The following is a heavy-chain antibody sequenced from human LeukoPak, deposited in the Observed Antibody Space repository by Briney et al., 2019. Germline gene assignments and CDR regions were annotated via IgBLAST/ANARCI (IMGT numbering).Heavy chain of an antibody. V-gene: IGHV4-4*02. CDR1: GGSISSSNW. CDR3: ARRGGSRVAARPGTIDY. J-gene: IGHJ4*02. Sequence: PSGTLSLTCAVSGGSISSSNWWSWVRQPPGKGLEWIGEIYHSGSTNYNPSLKSRVTISVDTSKNQFSLKLSSVTAADTAVYYCARRGGSRVAARPGTIDYWGQGTLVTVSS. CDR2: IYHSGST. D-gene: IGHD6-6*01.